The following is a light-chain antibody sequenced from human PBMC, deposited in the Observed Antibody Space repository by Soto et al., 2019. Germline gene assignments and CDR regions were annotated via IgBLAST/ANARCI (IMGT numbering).Light chain of an antibody. J-gene: IGKJ1*01. V-gene: IGKV3-20*01. Sequence: EIVMTQSPATLSVSPGEIATLSCRASQSVSSSWLAWYQQKPGQAPRLLIYGASSRATGIPDRVSGSGSGTDFTLTISRLEPEDFAVYYCQQYGSSPWTFGQGTKVDIK. CDR3: QQYGSSPWT. CDR1: QSVSSSW. CDR2: GAS.